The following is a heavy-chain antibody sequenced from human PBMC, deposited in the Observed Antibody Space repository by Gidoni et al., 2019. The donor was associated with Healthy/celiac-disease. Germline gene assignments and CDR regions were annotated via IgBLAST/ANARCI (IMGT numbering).Heavy chain of an antibody. CDR2: ISWISGSI. D-gene: IGHD2-8*02. V-gene: IGHV3-9*01. CDR1: GFTFDDYA. CDR3: AKGPSWYYFDY. J-gene: IGHJ4*02. Sequence: EVQLVESGGGLVQPGRSLRLTCAAAGFTFDDYAMHWVRQAPGKGLEWVSGISWISGSIVYGDSVKGRFTISIDNAKNSLYLQMNSLRAEDTALYYCAKGPSWYYFDYWGQGTLVTVSS.